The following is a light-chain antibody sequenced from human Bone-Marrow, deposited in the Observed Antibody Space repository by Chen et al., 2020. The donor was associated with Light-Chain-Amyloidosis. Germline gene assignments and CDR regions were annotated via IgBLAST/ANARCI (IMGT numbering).Light chain of an antibody. CDR2: EVT. CDR3: SSYTRTTTLI. V-gene: IGLV2-18*02. CDR1: SSDVGSYHR. Sequence: QSALTQPPSVSGYPGQSVTISCTGTSSDVGSYHRVSWYQQSPGTAPKLMIYEVTKRPSGVPDRFSGSKSGITASLTISGLQAEDEADYYCSSYTRTTTLIFGGGTKLTVL. J-gene: IGLJ2*01.